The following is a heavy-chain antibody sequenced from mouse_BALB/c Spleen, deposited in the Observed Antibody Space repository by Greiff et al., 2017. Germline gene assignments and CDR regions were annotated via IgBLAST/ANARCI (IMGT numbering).Heavy chain of an antibody. J-gene: IGHJ4*01. Sequence: VQLQQSGPSLVQPSQSLSITCTVSGFSLTSYGVHWVRQSPGKGLEWLGVIWRGGSTDYNAAFMSRLSITKDNSKSQVFFKMNSLQADDTAIYYCAKRYDGYYAMDYWGQGTSVTVSS. CDR3: AKRYDGYYAMDY. CDR1: GFSLTSYG. CDR2: IWRGGST. D-gene: IGHD2-14*01. V-gene: IGHV2-5-1*01.